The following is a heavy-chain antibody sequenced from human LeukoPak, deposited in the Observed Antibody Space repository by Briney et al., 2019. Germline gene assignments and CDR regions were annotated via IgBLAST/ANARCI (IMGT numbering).Heavy chain of an antibody. J-gene: IGHJ3*01. CDR1: GYTFTNHY. Sequence: ASVKVSCKASGYTFTNHYMHWVRQAPGQGLEWMGWISAYNGNTNYAQKLQGRVTMTTDTSTSTAYMELRSLRSDDTAVYYCARDDYGDYPHWGQGTMVTVSS. CDR3: ARDDYGDYPH. V-gene: IGHV1-18*04. D-gene: IGHD4-17*01. CDR2: ISAYNGNT.